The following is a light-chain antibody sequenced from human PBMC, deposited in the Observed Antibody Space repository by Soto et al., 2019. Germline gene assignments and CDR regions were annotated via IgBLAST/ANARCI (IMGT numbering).Light chain of an antibody. CDR1: PSVSIY. CDR2: DAA. Sequence: EIVLTQSPATLSLSPGERATLSCRASPSVSIYLAWYQQKPGQPHRLLIYDAANRATRLPARFRGSGSGTDFTLASSSQEPGYFAVYYCQQRSNWPGTFGQGPKLHI. V-gene: IGKV3-11*01. CDR3: QQRSNWPGT. J-gene: IGKJ2*02.